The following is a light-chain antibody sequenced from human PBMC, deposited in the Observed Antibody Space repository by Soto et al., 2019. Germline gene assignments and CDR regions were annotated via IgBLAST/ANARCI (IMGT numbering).Light chain of an antibody. J-gene: IGKJ2*01. V-gene: IGKV3-15*01. CDR1: QSVSSN. Sequence: EVVLTQSPATLSLSPGDRATLSCRASQSVSSNLAWYQQKPGQSPRLLIYGASTRATGVPPRFSGSRSGTEFTLTIRAVQSEDFAVYYCQQYYNWPPYTFGQGNKLDFK. CDR2: GAS. CDR3: QQYYNWPPYT.